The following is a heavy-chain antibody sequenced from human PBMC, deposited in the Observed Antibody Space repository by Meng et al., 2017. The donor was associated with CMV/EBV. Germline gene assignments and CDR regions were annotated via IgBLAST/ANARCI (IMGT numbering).Heavy chain of an antibody. CDR1: GFTFSSYS. CDR3: ARDPVVSSTPGEWNY. V-gene: IGHV3-21*01. J-gene: IGHJ4*02. Sequence: SGFTFSSYSMNWVRQAPGKGLEWVSSISSSSSYIYYADSVKGRFTISRDNAKNSLYLQMNSLRAEDTAVYYCARDPVVSSTPGEWNYWGQGTLVTVSS. D-gene: IGHD2-2*01. CDR2: ISSSSSYI.